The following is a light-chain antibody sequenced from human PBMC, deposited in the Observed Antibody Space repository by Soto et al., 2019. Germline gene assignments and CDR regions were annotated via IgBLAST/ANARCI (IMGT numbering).Light chain of an antibody. Sequence: QSALTQPASVSGSPGQSITISCTGTSSDVGSYNFVSWYQQHPGKAPKLRIYEGSKRPSGVSNRFSGPKSGNTASLTISGLQAEDEADYYCCSYAGSSTYVVFGGGTKLTVL. CDR3: CSYAGSSTYVV. CDR2: EGS. CDR1: SSDVGSYNF. V-gene: IGLV2-23*01. J-gene: IGLJ2*01.